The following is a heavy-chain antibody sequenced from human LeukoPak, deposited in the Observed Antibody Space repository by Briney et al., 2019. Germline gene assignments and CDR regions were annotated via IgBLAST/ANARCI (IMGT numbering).Heavy chain of an antibody. J-gene: IGHJ3*02. V-gene: IGHV4-59*12. CDR2: IFYSGST. CDR1: DGSINSFY. CDR3: AKSNGYGLVDI. Sequence: SETLSLTCTVSDGSINSFYWSWIRQPPGKGLEWIGNIFYSGSTYYSPSLKSRVTISLDTSRNQFSLKLNSVTAADTAVYYRAKSNGYGLVDIWGQGTMVTVSS. D-gene: IGHD3-10*01.